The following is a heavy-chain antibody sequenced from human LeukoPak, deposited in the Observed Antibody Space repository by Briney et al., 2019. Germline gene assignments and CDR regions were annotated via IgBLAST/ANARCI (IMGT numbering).Heavy chain of an antibody. CDR3: ASEGWFGELLGAVYI. Sequence: GASAQVSCKAAGYNFISYSMHCGRHELGQKLEGLIWINAGNDNKTNYKKFQERVTIIRDTSASTAYMELSSLRSQATAVYYCASEGWFGELLGAVYIWGQGKMGTVSS. J-gene: IGHJ3*02. CDR2: INAGNDNK. D-gene: IGHD3-10*01. CDR1: GYNFISYS. V-gene: IGHV1-3*01.